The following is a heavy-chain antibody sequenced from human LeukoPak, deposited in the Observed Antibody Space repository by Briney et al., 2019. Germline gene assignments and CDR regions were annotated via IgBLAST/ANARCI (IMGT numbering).Heavy chain of an antibody. CDR1: GGTFSSYA. CDR2: TIPILGIT. J-gene: IGHJ3*02. Sequence: SVKVSCKASGGTFSSYATNWVRQAPGQGLEWMGRTIPILGITNFAQKFQGRVTIIADKSTSTAYMELSSLRSEDTAVYYCATVRMAVYDAFDIWGQGTMITVSS. D-gene: IGHD3-16*01. V-gene: IGHV1-69*04. CDR3: ATVRMAVYDAFDI.